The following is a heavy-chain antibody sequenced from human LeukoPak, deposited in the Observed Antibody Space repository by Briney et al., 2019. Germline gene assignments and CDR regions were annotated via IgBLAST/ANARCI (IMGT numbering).Heavy chain of an antibody. V-gene: IGHV1-46*01. Sequence: ASVKVSCKASGYTFTSYYMHWVRQAPGQGLEWMGIINPSGGSTSYAQKFQGRVTITADKSTSTAYMELSSLRSEDTAVYYCAIISGYSYGYVPGPNDDYWGQGTLVTVSS. D-gene: IGHD5-18*01. CDR3: AIISGYSYGYVPGPNDDY. J-gene: IGHJ4*02. CDR2: INPSGGST. CDR1: GYTFTSYY.